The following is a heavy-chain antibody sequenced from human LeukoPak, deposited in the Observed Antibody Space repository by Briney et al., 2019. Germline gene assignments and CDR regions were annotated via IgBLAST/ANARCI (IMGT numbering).Heavy chain of an antibody. V-gene: IGHV4-34*01. CDR3: ATDNSYGSGSYYT. CDR1: GGSFSGYY. Sequence: SETLSLTCAVYGGSFSGYYWSWIRQPPGKGLEWIGEINHSGSTKYNPSLKSRVTISVDTSKNQFSLKLSSVTAADTAVYYCATDNSYGSGSYYTWGQGTLVTVSS. CDR2: INHSGST. D-gene: IGHD3-10*01. J-gene: IGHJ4*02.